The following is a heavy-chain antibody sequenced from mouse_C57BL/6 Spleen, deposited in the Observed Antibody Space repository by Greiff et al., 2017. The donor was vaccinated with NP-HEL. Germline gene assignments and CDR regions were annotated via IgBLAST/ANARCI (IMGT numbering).Heavy chain of an antibody. CDR2: ISYDGSN. CDR3: ATYYDGFDY. V-gene: IGHV3-6*01. D-gene: IGHD1-1*01. Sequence: VQLKESGPGLVKPSQSLSLTCSVTGYSITSGYYWNWIRQFPGNKLEWMGYISYDGSNNYNPSLKNRISITRDTSKNQFFLKLNSVTTEDTATYYCATYYDGFDYWGQGTTLTVSS. CDR1: GYSITSGYY. J-gene: IGHJ2*01.